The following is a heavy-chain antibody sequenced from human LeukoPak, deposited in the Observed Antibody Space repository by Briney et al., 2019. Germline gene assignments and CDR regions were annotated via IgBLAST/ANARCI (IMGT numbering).Heavy chain of an antibody. V-gene: IGHV1-8*01. CDR3: ARGEHDYGDYVAANWFDP. D-gene: IGHD4-17*01. CDR2: MNPNSGNT. Sequence: ASVKVSCKASGYTFTSYDINWVRQATGQGLEWMGWMNPNSGNTGYAQKFQGRVTMTRNTSINTAYMELSSLRSEDTAVYYCARGEHDYGDYVAANWFDPWGQGTLVTVSS. CDR1: GYTFTSYD. J-gene: IGHJ5*02.